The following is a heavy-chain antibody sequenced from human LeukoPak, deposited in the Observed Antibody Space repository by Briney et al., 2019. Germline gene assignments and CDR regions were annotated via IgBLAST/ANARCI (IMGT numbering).Heavy chain of an antibody. CDR1: GFTVSSNY. Sequence: GGSLRLSCAASGFTVSSNYMSWVRQAPGKGLEWVSVIYSGGSTYYADSVKGRFTISRDNSNNTLYLQMNSLRAEDTAVYYCARDGADYGDADYWGQGTLVTVSS. J-gene: IGHJ4*02. D-gene: IGHD4-17*01. CDR2: IYSGGST. CDR3: ARDGADYGDADY. V-gene: IGHV3-66*01.